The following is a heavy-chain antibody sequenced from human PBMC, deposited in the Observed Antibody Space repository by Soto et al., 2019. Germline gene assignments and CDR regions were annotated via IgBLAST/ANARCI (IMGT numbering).Heavy chain of an antibody. J-gene: IGHJ4*02. Sequence: EVQLVESGGGLVQPGGSLRLSCVASGFTFSSYDMHWVRQVTGKGLEWVSASGSGGDTYYPDSVKGRFTISREDAKNSVYLQMNNVKPGDTAVYYCARAAWGLMDSYDYWGQGSLVTVSA. D-gene: IGHD5-18*01. V-gene: IGHV3-13*04. CDR1: GFTFSSYD. CDR3: ARAAWGLMDSYDY. CDR2: SGSGGDT.